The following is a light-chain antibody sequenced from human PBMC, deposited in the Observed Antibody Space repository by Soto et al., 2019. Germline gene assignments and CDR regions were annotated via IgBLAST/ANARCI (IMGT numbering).Light chain of an antibody. CDR3: SSYTSSSTLV. J-gene: IGLJ1*01. V-gene: IGLV2-14*01. Sequence: QSVLTQPASVSGSPGQSITISCTGTSSDVGGYNYVSWYQQHPGKAPKLMIYEVSNRPSGVSNRFSGSKSGNTASLTISGLQAEDEADYYFSSYTSSSTLVFGTGTKVTAL. CDR2: EVS. CDR1: SSDVGGYNY.